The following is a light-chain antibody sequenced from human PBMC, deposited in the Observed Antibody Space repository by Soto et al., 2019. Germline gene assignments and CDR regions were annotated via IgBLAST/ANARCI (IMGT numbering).Light chain of an antibody. Sequence: QSVLTQPVSVSGSPGQSITISCTGTDNDVGVYNYVSWYQQHPGKAPKLIIYDVTNRPSGVSNRFSGSKSGNTASLTISGFQAEDEADYYCSSYTTSTTRVFGGGTQLTVL. CDR3: SSYTTSTTRV. CDR2: DVT. J-gene: IGLJ3*02. CDR1: DNDVGVYNY. V-gene: IGLV2-14*01.